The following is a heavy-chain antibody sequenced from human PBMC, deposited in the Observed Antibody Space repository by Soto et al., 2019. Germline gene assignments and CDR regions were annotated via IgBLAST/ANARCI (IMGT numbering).Heavy chain of an antibody. V-gene: IGHV3-21*01. CDR3: ARDAVGYSYGPLYFDY. CDR1: GFTFSSYS. D-gene: IGHD5-18*01. Sequence: GGSLRLSCAASGFTFSSYSMNWVRQAPGKGLEWVSSISSSSSYIYYADSVKGRFTISRDNAKNSLYLQMNSLRAEDTAVYYCARDAVGYSYGPLYFDYWGQGTLVTVSS. CDR2: ISSSSSYI. J-gene: IGHJ4*02.